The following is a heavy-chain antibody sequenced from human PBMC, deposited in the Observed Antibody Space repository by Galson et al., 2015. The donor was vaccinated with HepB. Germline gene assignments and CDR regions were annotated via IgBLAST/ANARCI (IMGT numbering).Heavy chain of an antibody. CDR3: AKDKKKQGLLNWYFDL. V-gene: IGHV3-23*01. CDR2: ISGSGGST. D-gene: IGHD3-22*01. J-gene: IGHJ2*01. Sequence: SLRLSCAASGFTFSSYAMSWVRQAPGKGLEWVSAISGSGGSTYYADSVKGRFTISRDNSKNTLYLQMNSLRAEDTAVYYCAKDKKKQGLLNWYFDLWGRGTLVTVSS. CDR1: GFTFSSYA.